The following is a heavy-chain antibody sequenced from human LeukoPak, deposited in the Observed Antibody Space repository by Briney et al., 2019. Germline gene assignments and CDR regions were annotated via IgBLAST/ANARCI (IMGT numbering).Heavy chain of an antibody. D-gene: IGHD2-15*01. J-gene: IGHJ6*02. Sequence: KPGESLKISCKGSGYSFTSYWIGWVRQMPGKGLEWMGIIYPGDSDTRYSPSFQGQVTISADKSISTAYLQWSSLKASDTAMYYCARGVYCSGGSCYLPAYYYYYCGVDVWGQGTTVTVSS. CDR1: GYSFTSYW. CDR3: ARGVYCSGGSCYLPAYYYYYCGVDV. CDR2: IYPGDSDT. V-gene: IGHV5-51*01.